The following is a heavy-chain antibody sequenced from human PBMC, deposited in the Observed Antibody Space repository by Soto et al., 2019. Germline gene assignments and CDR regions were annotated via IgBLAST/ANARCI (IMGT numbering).Heavy chain of an antibody. Sequence: TGGSLRLSCAASGFTFSSCAMGWVRQAPGKGLEWVSVISGSDDSTYYADSVKGRFTISRDNSKNTLYLQMNSLRAEDTAVYYCAKRSSSSTFDYWGQGTLVTVSS. CDR1: GFTFSSCA. J-gene: IGHJ4*02. CDR3: AKRSSSSTFDY. V-gene: IGHV3-23*01. CDR2: ISGSDDST. D-gene: IGHD6-6*01.